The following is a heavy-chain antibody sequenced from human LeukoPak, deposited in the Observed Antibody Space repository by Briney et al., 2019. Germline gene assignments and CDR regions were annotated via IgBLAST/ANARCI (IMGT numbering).Heavy chain of an antibody. CDR1: GFTFSTYG. Sequence: QPGGSLRLSCAASGFTFSTYGMNWVRQAPGKGLEWVSTISTNSASTYYTDSVKGRFTISRDNSKDTLFMQMNSLRAEDTAVYYCAKGQSTIATRSFDSWGQGTLVTVSS. J-gene: IGHJ4*02. V-gene: IGHV3-23*01. CDR2: ISTNSAST. D-gene: IGHD6-6*01. CDR3: AKGQSTIATRSFDS.